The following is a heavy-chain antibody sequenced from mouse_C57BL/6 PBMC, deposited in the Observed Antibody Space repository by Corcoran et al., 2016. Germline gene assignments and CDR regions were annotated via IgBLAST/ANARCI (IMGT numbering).Heavy chain of an antibody. Sequence: QIQLVQSGPELKKPGETVKISCKASGYTFTTYGMSWVKQAPGKGLKWMGWINTYSGVPTYADDFKGRFAFSLETSASTAYLQINNLKNEDTATYFCARRYYGSFYYLDYWGQGTTLTVSS. V-gene: IGHV9-3*01. CDR3: ARRYYGSFYYLDY. CDR1: GYTFTTYG. CDR2: INTYSGVP. D-gene: IGHD1-1*01. J-gene: IGHJ2*01.